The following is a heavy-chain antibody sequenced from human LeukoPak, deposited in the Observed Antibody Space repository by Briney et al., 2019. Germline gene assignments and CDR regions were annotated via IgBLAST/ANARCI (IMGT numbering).Heavy chain of an antibody. V-gene: IGHV3-30*18. CDR3: AKARYGGEVMIAATDY. CDR2: ISYDGSNK. J-gene: IGHJ4*02. CDR1: GFTFSSYG. D-gene: IGHD2-15*01. Sequence: QPGRSLRLSCAASGFTFSSYGMHWVRQAPGKGLEWVAFISYDGSNKYYADSVKGRFTISRDNSKNTLYLQMNNLRADDTAVYYCAKARYGGEVMIAATDYWGQGTLVTVSS.